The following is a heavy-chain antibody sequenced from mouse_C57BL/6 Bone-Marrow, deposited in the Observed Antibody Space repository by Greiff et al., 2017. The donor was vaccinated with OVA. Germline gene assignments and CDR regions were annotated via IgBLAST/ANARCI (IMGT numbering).Heavy chain of an antibody. Sequence: QVQLQQSGAELARPGASVKMSCKASGYTFTSYTMHWVKQRPGQGLEWIGYINPSSGYTKYNQKFKDKATLTADKSSSTAYMQLSSLQSEDSAVYYGAREVLYYDYDPLGYWGQGTTLTVSA. J-gene: IGHJ2*01. D-gene: IGHD2-4*01. CDR1: GYTFTSYT. CDR3: AREVLYYDYDPLGY. CDR2: INPSSGYT. V-gene: IGHV1-4*01.